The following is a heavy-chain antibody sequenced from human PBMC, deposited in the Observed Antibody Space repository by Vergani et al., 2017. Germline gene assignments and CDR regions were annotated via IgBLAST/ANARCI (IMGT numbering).Heavy chain of an antibody. J-gene: IGHJ2*01. V-gene: IGHV4-61*02. CDR1: GGSISSGSYY. D-gene: IGHD3-22*01. CDR2: IYTSGST. CDR3: ARDLMAYYYDSSGSTLYWYFDR. Sequence: QVQLQESGPGLVKPSQTLSLTCTVSGGSISSGSYYWSWIRQPAGKGLEWIGRIYTSGSTNYNPSLKSRVTISVDTSKNQFPLKLSSVTAADTAVYYCARDLMAYYYDSSGSTLYWYFDRWGRGTLVTVSS.